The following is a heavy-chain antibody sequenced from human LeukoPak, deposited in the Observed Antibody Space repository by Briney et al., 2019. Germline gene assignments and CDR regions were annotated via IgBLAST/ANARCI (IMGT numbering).Heavy chain of an antibody. D-gene: IGHD3-22*01. Sequence: PGGSLRLSCAPSGFTFSSYWMSWVRQAPGKGLEWVANIKQDGSEKYYVDSVKGRFTISRDNAKNSLYLQMNSLRAEDTAVYYCASSSGGPLYYDSSGYHDVFDIWGQGTMVTVSS. J-gene: IGHJ3*02. V-gene: IGHV3-7*01. CDR2: IKQDGSEK. CDR1: GFTFSSYW. CDR3: ASSSGGPLYYDSSGYHDVFDI.